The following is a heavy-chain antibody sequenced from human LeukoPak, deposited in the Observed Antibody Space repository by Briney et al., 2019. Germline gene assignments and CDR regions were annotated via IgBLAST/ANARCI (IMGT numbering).Heavy chain of an antibody. CDR1: GASISNDY. V-gene: IGHV4-59*01. D-gene: IGHD3-10*01. CDR2: IFYSGSI. Sequence: SETLSLTCTVSGASISNDYWSWIRQPPGEGLEWIGYIFYSGSINYNPSLKSRVTISVDTSNQFSLKLSSVTAADTAVYYCARAKLVRGVVIFDSWGQGTLVTVSS. J-gene: IGHJ4*02. CDR3: ARAKLVRGVVIFDS.